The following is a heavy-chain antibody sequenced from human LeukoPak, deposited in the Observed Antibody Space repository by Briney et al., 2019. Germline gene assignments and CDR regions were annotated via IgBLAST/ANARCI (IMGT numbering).Heavy chain of an antibody. CDR3: ARGEQQLHRYYYMDV. Sequence: ASVKVSCKVSGYTFTSYDINWVRQATGQGLEWMGWMNPNSGNTSYAQKFQGRVTITRNTSISTAYMELSSLRSEDTAVYYCARGEQQLHRYYYMDVWGKGTTVTVSS. CDR1: GYTFTSYD. D-gene: IGHD6-13*01. CDR2: MNPNSGNT. J-gene: IGHJ6*03. V-gene: IGHV1-8*03.